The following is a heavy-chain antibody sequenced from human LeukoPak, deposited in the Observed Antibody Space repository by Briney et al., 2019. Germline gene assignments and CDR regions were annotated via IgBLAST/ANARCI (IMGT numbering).Heavy chain of an antibody. V-gene: IGHV3-30*02. CDR1: GFTFSSYG. Sequence: HPGGSLRLSCVASGFTFSSYGMHWVRQAPGRGLGWVAFIRYDGSNKYYVDSVKGRFTISKDNSKNTLYLQMNSLRAEDTAFYYCAKDSGYTSSWYFGDYWGQGTLVTVSS. CDR3: AKDSGYTSSWYFGDY. D-gene: IGHD6-13*01. J-gene: IGHJ4*02. CDR2: IRYDGSNK.